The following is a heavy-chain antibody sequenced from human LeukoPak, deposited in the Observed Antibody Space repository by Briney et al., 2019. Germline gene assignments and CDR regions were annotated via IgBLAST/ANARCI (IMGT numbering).Heavy chain of an antibody. J-gene: IGHJ4*02. D-gene: IGHD3-22*01. CDR1: GGSISSYY. Sequence: SETLSLTCTVSGGSISSYYWSWIRQPPGKGLEWIGYIYYSGSTNYNPSLTSRVTISVDTSKNKFYLKLSYVNAADKAVDYCAGVGYYYDSSAFKGFDYWGQGTLVTVSS. CDR2: IYYSGST. CDR3: AGVGYYYDSSAFKGFDY. V-gene: IGHV4-59*01.